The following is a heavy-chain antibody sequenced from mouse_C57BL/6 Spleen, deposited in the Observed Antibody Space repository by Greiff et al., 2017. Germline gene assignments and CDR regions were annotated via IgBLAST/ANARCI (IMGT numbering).Heavy chain of an antibody. CDR2: IDPSDSYT. CDR1: GYTFTSYW. J-gene: IGHJ4*01. V-gene: IGHV1-69*01. CDR3: ARSVDYYAMDY. Sequence: QVQLQQPGAELVMPGASVKLSCKASGYTFTSYWMHWVKQRPGQGLEWIGEIDPSDSYTNYNQKFKGKSTLTVDKSSSTAYMQLSRLTSEDSAVYYCARSVDYYAMDYWGQGTSVTVAS.